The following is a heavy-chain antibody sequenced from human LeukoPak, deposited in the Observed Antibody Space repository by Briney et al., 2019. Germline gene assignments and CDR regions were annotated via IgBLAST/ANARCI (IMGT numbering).Heavy chain of an antibody. V-gene: IGHV5-51*01. Sequence: GESLKISCKGCGYSFTNYWIGWVRQMPGKGLEWMGIIYPGDSDTRYSPSFQGQVTISADKSISTAYLQWSSLKASDTAMYYCAIPLRYFVWPTVWGQRALVTRSS. CDR1: GYSFTNYW. D-gene: IGHD3-9*01. CDR2: IYPGDSDT. J-gene: IGHJ4*01. CDR3: AIPLRYFVWPTV.